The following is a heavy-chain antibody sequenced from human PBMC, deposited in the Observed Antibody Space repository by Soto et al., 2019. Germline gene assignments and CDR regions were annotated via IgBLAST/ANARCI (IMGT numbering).Heavy chain of an antibody. CDR1: GYTFTGYY. V-gene: IGHV1-2*02. CDR2: INPNSGGT. J-gene: IGHJ5*02. D-gene: IGHD1-7*01. CDR3: ARDRETSNWFDP. Sequence: ASVKVSCKASGYTFTGYYMHWVRQAPGQGLEWMGWINPNSGGTNYAQKFQGRVTMTRDTSISTAYMELSRLRSDDTAVYYCARDRETSNWFDPWGQGTLVTVSS.